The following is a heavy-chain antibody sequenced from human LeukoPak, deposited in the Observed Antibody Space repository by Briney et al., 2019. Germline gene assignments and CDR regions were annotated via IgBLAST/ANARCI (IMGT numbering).Heavy chain of an antibody. D-gene: IGHD6-6*01. J-gene: IGHJ4*02. V-gene: IGHV3-66*01. CDR3: ASPAFYSSSSESFDY. CDR2: IYSGGST. CDR1: GFTVSSNY. Sequence: GGSLRLSCAASGFTVSSNYMSWVRQAPGKGLEWVSVIYSGGSTYYADSVKGRFTISRDNSKNTLYLQMNSLRAEDTAVYYCASPAFYSSSSESFDYWGQGTPVTVSS.